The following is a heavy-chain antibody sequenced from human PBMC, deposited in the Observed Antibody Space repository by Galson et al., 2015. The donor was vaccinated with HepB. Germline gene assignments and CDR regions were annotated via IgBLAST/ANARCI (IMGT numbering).Heavy chain of an antibody. V-gene: IGHV3-23*01. Sequence: SLRLSCAASEFTFSYYAMSWVRQAPGKGLAWVEAITPSGDNTSSAESMKGRVTIPRDNSQNTLFLQLNSLRADDTAIYFCAKVFPEKTDGWYRQALYYFDSWGQGTRVTVSS. CDR2: ITPSGDNT. D-gene: IGHD6-19*01. CDR1: EFTFSYYA. J-gene: IGHJ4*02. CDR3: AKVFPEKTDGWYRQALYYFDS.